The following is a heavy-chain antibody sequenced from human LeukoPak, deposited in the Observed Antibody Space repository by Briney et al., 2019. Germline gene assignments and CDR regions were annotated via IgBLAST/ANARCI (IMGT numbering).Heavy chain of an antibody. CDR3: VKEDSSSWYGNWFDP. D-gene: IGHD6-13*01. CDR2: ISSNGGST. J-gene: IGHJ5*02. Sequence: PGGSLRLSCSASGFTFSSYAMHWVRQAPGKGLEYVSAISSNGGSTYYADSVKGRFTISRDNSKNTLYLQMSSLRAEDTAVNYCVKEDSSSWYGNWFDPWGQGTLVTVSS. V-gene: IGHV3-64D*06. CDR1: GFTFSSYA.